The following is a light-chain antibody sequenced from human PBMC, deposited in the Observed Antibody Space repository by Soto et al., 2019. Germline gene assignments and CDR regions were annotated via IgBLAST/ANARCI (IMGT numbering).Light chain of an antibody. CDR3: SSYAGINNLGV. J-gene: IGLJ1*01. V-gene: IGLV2-8*01. CDR2: EVN. Sequence: QSALTQPPSASGSPGQSVTISCTGTSRDVGGYKYVSWYQQHPGKAPKLMIFEVNKRPSGVPDRFSGSKSGNTASLTVSVLQAEDEADYYCSSYAGINNLGVFGTGTKLTVL. CDR1: SRDVGGYKY.